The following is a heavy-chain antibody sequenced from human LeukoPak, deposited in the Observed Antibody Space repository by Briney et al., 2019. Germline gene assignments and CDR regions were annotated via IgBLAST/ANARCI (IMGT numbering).Heavy chain of an antibody. CDR2: IKWKTGAT. CDR1: GFSFDDYG. J-gene: IGHJ4*02. CDR3: ARETSARGVSTH. V-gene: IGHV3-20*04. Sequence: PGGSLRLSCAASGFSFDDYGMGWVRQAPGKGLEWLSGIKWKTGATGYSDSVKGRFTISKDNTKNSLYLQMNSLRAEDTAFYYCARETSARGVSTHWGQGTLVTVSS. D-gene: IGHD3-10*01.